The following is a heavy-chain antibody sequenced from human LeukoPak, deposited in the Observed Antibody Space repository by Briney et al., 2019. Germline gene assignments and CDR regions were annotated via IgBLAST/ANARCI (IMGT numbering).Heavy chain of an antibody. CDR3: ARGVVVAARFDY. D-gene: IGHD2-15*01. CDR2: IYSGGST. J-gene: IGHJ4*02. V-gene: IGHV3-53*01. CDR1: GFTVSSNY. Sequence: PGGSLRLSCAASGFTVSSNYMSWVRQAPGKGLEWVSAIYSGGSTYYADSVKGRFTISRDNSKNTLYLQMNSLRAEDTAVYYCARGVVVAARFDYWGQGTLVTVSS.